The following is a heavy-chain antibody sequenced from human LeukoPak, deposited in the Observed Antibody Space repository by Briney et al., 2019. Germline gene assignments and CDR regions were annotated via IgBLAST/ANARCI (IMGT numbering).Heavy chain of an antibody. CDR2: IYYSGST. CDR1: GGSISSYY. V-gene: IGHV4-59*08. J-gene: IGHJ3*02. Sequence: SETLSLTCTVSGGSISSYYWSWIRQPPGKGLEWIGYIYYSGSTNYNPSLKSRVTISVDTSKNQFSLKLSSVTAADTAVYYCARQLGIWAFDIWGQGTMVTVSS. CDR3: ARQLGIWAFDI. D-gene: IGHD7-27*01.